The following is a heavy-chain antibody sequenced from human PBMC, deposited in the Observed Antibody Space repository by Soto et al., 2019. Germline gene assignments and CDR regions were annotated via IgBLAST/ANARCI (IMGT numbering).Heavy chain of an antibody. CDR2: ISDSGGRT. Sequence: GGSLRLSCAASGFTFNTYAMSWVRQAPGKGLEWVSAISDSGGRTYYADSVKGRFTISRDNSKNTLYLQMYSLRAEDTAVYFCAKELVNSGWTYFDYWGQGTLVTVSS. CDR1: GFTFNTYA. V-gene: IGHV3-23*01. J-gene: IGHJ4*02. D-gene: IGHD6-19*01. CDR3: AKELVNSGWTYFDY.